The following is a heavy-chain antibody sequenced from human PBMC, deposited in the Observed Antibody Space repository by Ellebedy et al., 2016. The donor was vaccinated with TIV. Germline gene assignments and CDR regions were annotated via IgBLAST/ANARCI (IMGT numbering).Heavy chain of an antibody. CDR1: GGSISNSSYY. CDR2: IHYSGST. V-gene: IGHV4-39*01. J-gene: IGHJ4*02. D-gene: IGHD3-10*02. Sequence: MPSETLSLTCIVSGGSISNSSYYWGWIRQPPGKGLEWIGSIHYSGSTYYNPSLKSRVTISVDTSKRQFSLKLSSVTAADTAVYYCASPPVCSGSHYCAVDYWGQGTLVTVSS. CDR3: ASPPVCSGSHYCAVDY.